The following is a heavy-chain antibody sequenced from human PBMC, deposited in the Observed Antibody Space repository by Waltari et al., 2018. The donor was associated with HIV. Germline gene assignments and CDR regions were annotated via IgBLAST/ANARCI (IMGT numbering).Heavy chain of an antibody. J-gene: IGHJ4*02. CDR1: GYTLTELY. CDR2: FDPEDGET. Sequence: QVQLVQSGAEVKKPGASVKVSCKVSGYTLTELYMHWVRQAPGKGLEWMGGFDPEDGETIYAQKFQGRFTMTDDTSTDTAYMELSSLRSEDTAVYYCATAEWFGWGQGTLVTVSS. CDR3: ATAEWFG. D-gene: IGHD3-3*01. V-gene: IGHV1-24*01.